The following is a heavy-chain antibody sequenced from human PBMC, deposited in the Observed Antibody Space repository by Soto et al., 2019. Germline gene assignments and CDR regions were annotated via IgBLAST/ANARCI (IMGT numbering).Heavy chain of an antibody. V-gene: IGHV2-5*02. CDR3: AYAAGGLAFDY. Sequence: SGPTLVNPTQTLTLTCTFSGFSLSTSGVGVGWIRQPPGKALEWLVLIYWDGDKRYSPSLKSRLTISKDTSKNQVVLTMTNMDPVDTGTYYCAYAAGGLAFDYWGQGTLVTVS. CDR2: IYWDGDK. CDR1: GFSLSTSGVG. J-gene: IGHJ4*02. D-gene: IGHD6-13*01.